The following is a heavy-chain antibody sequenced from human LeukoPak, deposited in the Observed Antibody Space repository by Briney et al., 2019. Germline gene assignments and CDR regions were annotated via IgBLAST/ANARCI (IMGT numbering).Heavy chain of an antibody. CDR3: ARGYNRAAYYDL. CDR1: GGPFSGYY. D-gene: IGHD3-9*01. CDR2: INHSGST. Sequence: SETLSLTCAVYGGPFSGYYWTWIRQPPGKGLEWIGEINHSGSTNYNPSLKSRVTISVDTSQKQLSLKLSSVTAADTAVYYCARGYNRAAYYDLWGQGTLVTVSS. V-gene: IGHV4-34*01. J-gene: IGHJ5*02.